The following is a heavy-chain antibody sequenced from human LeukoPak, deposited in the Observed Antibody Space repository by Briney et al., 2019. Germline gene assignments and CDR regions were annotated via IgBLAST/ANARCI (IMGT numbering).Heavy chain of an antibody. CDR1: GGSISSYY. Sequence: SETLSLTCTVSGGSISSYYWSWIRQPPGKGLEWIGYIYYSGSTNYNPSLKSRVTISVDTSQDQFSLKLTSVPAADTAVYYCARAAGGYYFDFWGQGTLVTVSS. CDR2: IYYSGST. CDR3: ARAAGGYYFDF. V-gene: IGHV4-59*01. D-gene: IGHD2-8*02. J-gene: IGHJ4*02.